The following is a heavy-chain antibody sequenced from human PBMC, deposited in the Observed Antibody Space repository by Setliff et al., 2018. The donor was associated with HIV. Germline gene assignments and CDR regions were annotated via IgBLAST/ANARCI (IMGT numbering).Heavy chain of an antibody. CDR1: GFTFSDHY. V-gene: IGHV3-72*01. J-gene: IGHJ4*02. D-gene: IGHD6-25*01. CDR2: SRNKANRYTT. CDR3: TTFSSGFSSDSVDY. Sequence: GGSLRLSCAASGFTFSDHYMDWVRQAPGKGLEWVGRSRNKANRYTTEYAASVKGRFTISRDDSWNALYLQMSSLKTEDTAVYYCTTFSSGFSSDSVDYWGQGTLVTVSS.